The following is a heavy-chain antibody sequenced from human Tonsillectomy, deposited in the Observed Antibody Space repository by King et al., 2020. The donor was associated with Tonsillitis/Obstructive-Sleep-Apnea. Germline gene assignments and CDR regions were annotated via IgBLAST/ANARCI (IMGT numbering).Heavy chain of an antibody. CDR3: ARHESGRTELDY. CDR2: IYPGDSDT. V-gene: IGHV5-51*01. J-gene: IGHJ4*02. CDR1: GYRFSTYW. Sequence: QLVQSGAEVKKSGESLKISCKGSGYRFSTYWIGWVRQMPGKGLEWMGIIYPGDSDTRYSPSFQGQVTNSVDKSISTAYLQWSSLKASDTAMYYCARHESGRTELDYWGQGTLVTVSS. D-gene: IGHD1-1*01.